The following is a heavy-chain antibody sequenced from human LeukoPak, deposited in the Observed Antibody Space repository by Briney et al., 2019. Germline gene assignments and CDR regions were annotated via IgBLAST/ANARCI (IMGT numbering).Heavy chain of an antibody. Sequence: GRSLRLSCAASGFTFSSYGMHWVRQAPGKGLEWVAVIWYDGSNKYYADSVKGRFTISRDNSKNTLYLQMNSLRAEDTAVYYCARNHKWNERFFDYWGQGTLVTVSS. J-gene: IGHJ4*02. CDR2: IWYDGSNK. CDR3: ARNHKWNERFFDY. V-gene: IGHV3-33*08. D-gene: IGHD1-20*01. CDR1: GFTFSSYG.